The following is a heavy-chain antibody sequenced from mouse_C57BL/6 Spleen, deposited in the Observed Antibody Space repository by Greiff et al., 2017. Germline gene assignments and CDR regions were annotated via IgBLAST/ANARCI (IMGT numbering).Heavy chain of an antibody. Sequence: VQLQQSGAELVKPGASVKISCKASGYAFSSYWMNWVKQRPGKGLAWIGQIYPGDGDTNYNGKFKGKATLTADKSSSTAYMQLSSLTSEDSAVYFCARPYDYDGNYYAMDYWGQGTSVTVSS. CDR3: ARPYDYDGNYYAMDY. J-gene: IGHJ4*01. CDR1: GYAFSSYW. V-gene: IGHV1-80*01. D-gene: IGHD2-4*01. CDR2: IYPGDGDT.